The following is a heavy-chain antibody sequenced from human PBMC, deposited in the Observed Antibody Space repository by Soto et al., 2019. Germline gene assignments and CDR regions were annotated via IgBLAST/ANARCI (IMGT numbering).Heavy chain of an antibody. D-gene: IGHD1-20*01. Sequence: SVELSCQASGGTLRRYYITWVRQAPGQGLEWMGGISPSFGTPNYARKFQGRVTITADESTSTAYMELSSLTSEDTAVYYCARDYDNWSFDFWGQGTLVTVFS. J-gene: IGHJ4*02. V-gene: IGHV1-69*01. CDR1: GGTLRRYY. CDR3: ARDYDNWSFDF. CDR2: ISPSFGTP.